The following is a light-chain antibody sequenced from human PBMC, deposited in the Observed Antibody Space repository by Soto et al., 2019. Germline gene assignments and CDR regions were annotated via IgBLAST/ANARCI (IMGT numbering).Light chain of an antibody. V-gene: IGKV3-20*01. CDR1: PSVSSSY. CDR2: GAA. CDR3: QQYGSSRT. J-gene: IGKJ1*01. Sequence: EIVLTQSPGTLSLSPGERATLSCRASPSVSSSYLAWYQQKPGQAPRLLIYGAASRATGSPDRFSGSGSGRDFTLTISRVEPEDFAVYYCQQYGSSRTFGQGTKVEIK.